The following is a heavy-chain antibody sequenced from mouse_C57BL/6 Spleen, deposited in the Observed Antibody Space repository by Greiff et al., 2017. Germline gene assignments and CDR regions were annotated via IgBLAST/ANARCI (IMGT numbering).Heavy chain of an antibody. D-gene: IGHD1-1*01. CDR3: ARSYYGSSYYYAMDY. CDR1: GFNIKDYY. CDR2: IDPEDGET. Sequence: DVKLQESGAELVKPGASVKLSCTASGFNIKDYYMHWVKQRTEQGLEWIGRIDPEDGETKYAPKFQGKATITADTSSNTAYLQLSSLTSEDTAVYYCARSYYGSSYYYAMDYWGQGTSVTVSS. V-gene: IGHV14-2*01. J-gene: IGHJ4*01.